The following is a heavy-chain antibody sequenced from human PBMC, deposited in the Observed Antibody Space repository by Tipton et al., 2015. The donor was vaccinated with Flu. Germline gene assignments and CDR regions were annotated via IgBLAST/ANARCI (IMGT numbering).Heavy chain of an antibody. Sequence: VQLVQSGGGLIQPGGSLRLSCAASGFTVSSNYMSWVRQAPGKGLEWVSVIYSGGSTYYADSVKGRFTISRDNSKNTLYLQMNSLRAEDTAVYYCAREAILLGILTGSKPNYGMDVWGQGTTVTVSS. J-gene: IGHJ6*02. D-gene: IGHD3-9*01. V-gene: IGHV3-53*01. CDR1: GFTVSSNY. CDR3: AREAILLGILTGSKPNYGMDV. CDR2: IYSGGST.